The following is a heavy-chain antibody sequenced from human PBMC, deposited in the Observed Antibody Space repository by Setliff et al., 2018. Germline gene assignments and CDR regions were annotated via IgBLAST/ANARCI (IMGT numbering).Heavy chain of an antibody. CDR2: INAGNGNT. Sequence: ASVKVSCKASGYTFTSYAMHWVRQAPGQRLEWMGWINAGNGNTKYSQKFQGRVTMTRDTSASTAYMELSSMRSEDTAVYYCARVTPGPPYGPLGYWGQGTLVTVSS. J-gene: IGHJ4*02. CDR1: GYTFTSYA. CDR3: ARVTPGPPYGPLGY. D-gene: IGHD4-17*01. V-gene: IGHV1-3*01.